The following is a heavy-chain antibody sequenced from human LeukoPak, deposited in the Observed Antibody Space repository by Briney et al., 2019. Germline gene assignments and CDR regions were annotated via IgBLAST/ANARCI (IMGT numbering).Heavy chain of an antibody. CDR2: INHSGST. CDR1: GGSFSGYY. Sequence: SETLSLTCAVYGGSFSGYYWSWIRQPPGKGLEWIGEINHSGSTNYNPSLKSRVTISVDTSKNQFSLKLSSVTAADTAVYYGARGRGSSGYYWDFDYWGQGTLVTVSS. D-gene: IGHD3-22*01. J-gene: IGHJ4*02. V-gene: IGHV4-34*01. CDR3: ARGRGSSGYYWDFDY.